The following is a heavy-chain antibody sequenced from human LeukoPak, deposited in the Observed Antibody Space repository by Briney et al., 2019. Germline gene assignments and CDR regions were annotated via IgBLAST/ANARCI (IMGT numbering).Heavy chain of an antibody. Sequence: ASVKVSCKASGYTFTGYYMHWVRQAPGQGLEWMGWINPNSGGTNYAQKFQGRVTMTRDTSISTAYMELSSLRSDDTAVYYCARGGSTTTVTSYYFDYWGQGTLVTVSS. CDR1: GYTFTGYY. CDR3: ARGGSTTTVTSYYFDY. J-gene: IGHJ4*02. D-gene: IGHD4-17*01. CDR2: INPNSGGT. V-gene: IGHV1-2*02.